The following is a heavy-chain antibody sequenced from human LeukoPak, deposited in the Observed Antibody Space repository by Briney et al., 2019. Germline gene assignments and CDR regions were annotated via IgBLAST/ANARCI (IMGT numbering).Heavy chain of an antibody. CDR3: ARDLVYGQTRAMGDY. D-gene: IGHD2/OR15-2a*01. CDR1: GLTFSSYS. J-gene: IGHJ4*02. Sequence: GRSLRLSYAASGLTFSSYSMNWVPQAPAKGLEWVSSISSSSRHIYYADSVKRRLTNPRDNAKNSLYLQMNSLRAEDTAVYYCARDLVYGQTRAMGDYWGQGTLVTVSS. CDR2: ISSSSRHI. V-gene: IGHV3-21*01.